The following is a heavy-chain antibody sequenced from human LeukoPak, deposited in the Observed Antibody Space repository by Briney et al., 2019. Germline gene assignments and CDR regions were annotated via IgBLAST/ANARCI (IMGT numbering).Heavy chain of an antibody. CDR2: IYTLGST. Sequence: SETLSLTCTVSGGSISSGGFYWSWIRQPAGKGLEWIGRIYTLGSTNYNPSLKSRVTTSVDTSKNQFSLKLSSVTAADTAVYYCARDPPIDSGSHPGLDIWGQGTMVTVSS. D-gene: IGHD1-26*01. CDR1: GGSISSGGFY. J-gene: IGHJ3*02. CDR3: ARDPPIDSGSHPGLDI. V-gene: IGHV4-61*02.